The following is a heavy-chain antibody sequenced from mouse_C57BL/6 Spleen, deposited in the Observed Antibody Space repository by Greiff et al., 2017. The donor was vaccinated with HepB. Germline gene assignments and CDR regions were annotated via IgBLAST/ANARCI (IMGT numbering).Heavy chain of an antibody. CDR1: GYTFTDYE. CDR2: IDPETGGT. J-gene: IGHJ4*01. Sequence: VQLQQSGAELVRPGASVTLSCKASGYTFTDYEMHWVKQTPVHGLEWIGAIDPETGGTAYNQKFKGKAILTADKSSSTAYMELRSLTSEDSAVYYCTRDLLRGEAMDYWGQGTSVTVSS. V-gene: IGHV1-15*01. CDR3: TRDLLRGEAMDY. D-gene: IGHD1-1*01.